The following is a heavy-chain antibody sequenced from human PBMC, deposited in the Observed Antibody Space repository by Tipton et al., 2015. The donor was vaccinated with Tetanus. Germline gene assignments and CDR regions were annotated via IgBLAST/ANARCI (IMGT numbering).Heavy chain of an antibody. D-gene: IGHD3-22*01. J-gene: IGHJ4*01. CDR1: GGSISSGDYY. CDR3: ARVLVGHYSESSGPYFDF. CDR2: IYYSGST. V-gene: IGHV4-30-4*02. Sequence: TLSLTCTVSGGSISSGDYYWSWIRQPPGKGLEWIGYIYYSGSTYYNPSLKSRVTISVDTSKNQFSLKLSSVTAADTDVYYCARVLVGHYSESSGPYFDFRGHGTLVTYTS.